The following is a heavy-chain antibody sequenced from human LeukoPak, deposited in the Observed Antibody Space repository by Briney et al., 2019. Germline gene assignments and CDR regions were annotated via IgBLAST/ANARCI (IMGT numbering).Heavy chain of an antibody. CDR1: GFTFSSYW. J-gene: IGHJ4*02. D-gene: IGHD6-13*01. V-gene: IGHV3-7*01. CDR3: ARGYSSRMGMVLDY. Sequence: GGSLRLSCAASGFTFSSYWMSRVRQAPGKGLEWVANIKQDGSEKYYVDSVKGRFTISRDNSKNTLYLQMNSLRAEDTAVYYCARGYSSRMGMVLDYWGQGTLVTVSS. CDR2: IKQDGSEK.